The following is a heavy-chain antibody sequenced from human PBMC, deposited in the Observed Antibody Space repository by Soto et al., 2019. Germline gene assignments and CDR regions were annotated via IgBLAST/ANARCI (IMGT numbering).Heavy chain of an antibody. J-gene: IGHJ6*04. CDR3: ARCSSSWTGGYYYYYGMDG. D-gene: IGHD6-13*01. CDR1: GGSISSYY. CDR2: IYYSGST. V-gene: IGHV4-59*01. Sequence: PSEALAVHCPVSGGSISSYYWSWIRQPPGKGLEWIGYIYYSGSTNYNPSLKSRVTISVDTSKNQFSLKLSSVTAADTAVYYCARCSSSWTGGYYYYYGMDGWGKGTTVTVSS.